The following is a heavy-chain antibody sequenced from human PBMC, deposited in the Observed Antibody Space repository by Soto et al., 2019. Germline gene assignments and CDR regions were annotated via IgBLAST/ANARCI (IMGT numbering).Heavy chain of an antibody. CDR2: IWYDGTNK. CDR1: GFTFTNYG. J-gene: IGHJ5*02. D-gene: IGHD2-15*01. V-gene: IGHV3-33*01. CDR3: AREVAWAGFDP. Sequence: GGSLRLSCTASGFTFTNYGVHWVRQAPGQGLEWVTFIWYDGTNKYFADSVKGRIAMSRDTSKNTLFLQMNSLRAEDTAVYYCAREVAWAGFDPWGQGTLVTVSS.